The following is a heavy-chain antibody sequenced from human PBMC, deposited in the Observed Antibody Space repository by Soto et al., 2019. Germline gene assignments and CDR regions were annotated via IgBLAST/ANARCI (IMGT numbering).Heavy chain of an antibody. CDR1: GYSFTSYW. Sequence: GESLKISCKGSGYSFTSYWIGWVRQMPGKGLEWMGIIYPGDSDTRYSPSFQGQVTISADKSISTAYLQWSGLKASDTAMYYCARLKMSPFRREYSGYGPPYYFDYWGQGTLVTVSS. V-gene: IGHV5-51*01. CDR3: ARLKMSPFRREYSGYGPPYYFDY. J-gene: IGHJ4*02. D-gene: IGHD5-12*01. CDR2: IYPGDSDT.